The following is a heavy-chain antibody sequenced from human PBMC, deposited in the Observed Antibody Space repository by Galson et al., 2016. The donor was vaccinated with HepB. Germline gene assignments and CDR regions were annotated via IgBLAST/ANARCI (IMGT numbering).Heavy chain of an antibody. D-gene: IGHD3-10*01. CDR2: IRGDGIVS. Sequence: SLRLSCAASGFTFNAHWMHWVRQAPGKGLEWVANIRGDGIVSYYVESVRGRFTISRDNAKNSLYLQMNGLRVDETAVYYCSREMTGSYFDWGQGTLVTVSS. V-gene: IGHV3-7*01. J-gene: IGHJ4*02. CDR1: GFTFNAHW. CDR3: SREMTGSYFD.